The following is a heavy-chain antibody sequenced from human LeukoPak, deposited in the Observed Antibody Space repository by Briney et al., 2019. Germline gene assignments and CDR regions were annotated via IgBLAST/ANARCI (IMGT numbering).Heavy chain of an antibody. CDR2: ISYDESNK. V-gene: IGHV3-30*18. J-gene: IGHJ1*01. Sequence: PGGSLRLSCAASGFIFSNYGMHWVRQALGKGLEWVAVISYDESNKFYRDSVKGRFTISRDNSKNMLYLQMNSLRAEDTAVYYCEKELRGYSYGEHWGQGILVTVSS. CDR1: GFIFSNYG. D-gene: IGHD5-18*01. CDR3: EKELRGYSYGEH.